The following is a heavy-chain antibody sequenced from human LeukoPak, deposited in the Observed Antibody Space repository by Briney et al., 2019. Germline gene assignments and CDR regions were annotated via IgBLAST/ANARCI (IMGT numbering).Heavy chain of an antibody. D-gene: IGHD7-27*01. J-gene: IGHJ3*02. CDR3: ARVGALGAFDI. CDR1: GGSISSYY. V-gene: IGHV4-59*08. CDR2: IYYSGST. Sequence: SETLSLTCTVSGGSISSYYWSWIRQPPGKGLEWIGYIYYSGSTNYNPSLKSRVTISVDTSKNQFSLKPSSVTAADTAVYYCARVGALGAFDIWGQGTMVTVSS.